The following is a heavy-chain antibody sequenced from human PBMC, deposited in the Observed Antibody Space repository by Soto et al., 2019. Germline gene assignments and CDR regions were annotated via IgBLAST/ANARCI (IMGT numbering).Heavy chain of an antibody. V-gene: IGHV1-18*01. CDR3: AREGVAPYYYYGMDV. J-gene: IGHJ6*02. D-gene: IGHD5-12*01. Sequence: GASVKVSCKASGYTFTRSGISWVRQAPGQGLEWKGWISTYNGEKNNEQTFQGRVTMTTDTSTSTAYMELRSLRSDDTAVYYCAREGVAPYYYYGMDVWGQGTPVTVS. CDR2: ISTYNGEK. CDR1: GYTFTRSG.